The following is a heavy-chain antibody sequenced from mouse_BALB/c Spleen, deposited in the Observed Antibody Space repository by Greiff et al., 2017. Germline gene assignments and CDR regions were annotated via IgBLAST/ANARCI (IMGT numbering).Heavy chain of an antibody. Sequence: VQLQQSGTVLARPGASVKMSCKASGYTFTSYWMHWVKQRPGQGLEWIGAIYPGNSDTSYNQKFKGKAKLTAVTSTSTAYMELSSLTNEDSAVYYCTRSRGGNYAMDYWGQGTSVTVSS. CDR1: GYTFTSYW. CDR3: TRSRGGNYAMDY. J-gene: IGHJ4*01. CDR2: IYPGNSDT. V-gene: IGHV1-5*01.